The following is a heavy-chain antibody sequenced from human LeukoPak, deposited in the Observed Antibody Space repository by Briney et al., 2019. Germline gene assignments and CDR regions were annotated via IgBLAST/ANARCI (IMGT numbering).Heavy chain of an antibody. CDR3: ARDPTEAARPAGFDY. V-gene: IGHV4-30-2*01. CDR2: IYHSGST. CDR1: GGSISSGGYY. J-gene: IGHJ4*02. Sequence: PSETLSLTCTVSGGSISSGGYYWSWIRQPPGKGLEWIGYIYHSGSTYYNPSLKSRVTISVDRSKNQFSLKLSSVTAADTAVYYCARDPTEAARPAGFDYWGQGTLVTVSS. D-gene: IGHD6-6*01.